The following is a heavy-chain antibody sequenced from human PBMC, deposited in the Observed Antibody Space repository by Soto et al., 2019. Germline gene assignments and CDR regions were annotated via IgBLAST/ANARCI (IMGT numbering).Heavy chain of an antibody. CDR1: GYSFTTYW. V-gene: IGHV5-51*01. J-gene: IGHJ4*02. CDR3: ARKDIAGNSVDF. Sequence: GESLKISCKASGYSFTTYWIGWVRQMPGKGLEWMGIIYPGDSDTRYSPSFQGQVTISADKSISTAYPQWSSLKASDSAMFYCARKDIAGNSVDFWGQGTQVTVSS. CDR2: IYPGDSDT. D-gene: IGHD6-13*01.